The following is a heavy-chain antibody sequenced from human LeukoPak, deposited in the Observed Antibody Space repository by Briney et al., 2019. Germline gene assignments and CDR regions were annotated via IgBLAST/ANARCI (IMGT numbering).Heavy chain of an antibody. D-gene: IGHD3-3*02. CDR1: GGTFNSYT. CDR2: LIPIFGIA. CDR3: ARGRAFHYPDAFTV. J-gene: IGHJ3*01. V-gene: IGHV1-69*05. Sequence: SVKVSCKASGGTFNSYTINWVRQAPGQGLEWMGTLIPIFGIANYAQEFQGRVTISTDESTSTAYMELSSLRSGDTAVYYCARGRAFHYPDAFTVWGQGTMVTVSS.